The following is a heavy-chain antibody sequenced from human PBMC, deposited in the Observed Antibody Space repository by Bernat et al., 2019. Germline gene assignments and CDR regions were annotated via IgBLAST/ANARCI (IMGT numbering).Heavy chain of an antibody. J-gene: IGHJ1*01. CDR3: ARPRGGDYDEAGFAEYFQN. CDR2: IWYDGSNN. Sequence: QVQLVESGGGVVQPGRSLRLSCAASGFTFSSYGMHWVRQAPGKGLEWGAVIWYDGSNNYYADTVKGRFTISRDNSKNTLYLQMNSLRAEDTAVYYCARPRGGDYDEAGFAEYFQNWGQGTLVTVSS. D-gene: IGHD4-17*01. CDR1: GFTFSSYG. V-gene: IGHV3-33*01.